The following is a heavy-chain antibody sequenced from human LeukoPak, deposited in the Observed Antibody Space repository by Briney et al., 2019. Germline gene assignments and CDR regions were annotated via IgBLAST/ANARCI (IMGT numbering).Heavy chain of an antibody. V-gene: IGHV5-51*01. CDR2: IYPGDSDT. J-gene: IGHJ4*02. Sequence: HGESLKISCKGSGYSFTSYWIGWVRQMPGKGLEWMGIIYPGDSDTRYSPSFQGQVTISADKSISTAYLQWSSLKASDTAMYYCARPAAYGDYSPHFDYWGQGTLVTVSS. CDR1: GYSFTSYW. D-gene: IGHD4-17*01. CDR3: ARPAAYGDYSPHFDY.